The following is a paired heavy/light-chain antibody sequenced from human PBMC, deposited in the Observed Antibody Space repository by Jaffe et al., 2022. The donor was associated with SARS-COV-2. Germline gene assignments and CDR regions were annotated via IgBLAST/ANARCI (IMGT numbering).Heavy chain of an antibody. D-gene: IGHD3-10*01. CDR1: GFTFSSNG. J-gene: IGHJ6*03. Sequence: EVQLVGSGGGLVQPGGSLRLSCAASGFTFSSNGMHWVRQAPGKGLEWVSYISSSGTNRYYADSVKGRFTISRDNAKNSLYLQMNSLRAEDTAVYYCAILLWSFMDVWGKGTTVTVSS. V-gene: IGHV3-48*01. CDR3: AILLWSFMDV. CDR2: ISSSGTNR.
Light chain of an antibody. CDR1: SSNIGRNT. CDR3: AAWDDSLNGPV. J-gene: IGLJ3*02. CDR2: SNN. V-gene: IGLV1-44*01. Sequence: QSVVTQPPSASGTPGQRVTISCSGSSSNIGRNTVHWYQQLPGTAPKLLIYSNNQRPSGVPDRFSGSKSGTSASLAISGLQSEDEADYYCAAWDDSLNGPVFGGGTKLTVL.